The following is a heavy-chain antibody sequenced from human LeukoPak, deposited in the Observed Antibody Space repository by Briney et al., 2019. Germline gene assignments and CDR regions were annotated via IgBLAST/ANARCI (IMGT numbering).Heavy chain of an antibody. V-gene: IGHV3-21*01. Sequence: PGGSLRLSCAASGFTFSSYSMNWVRQAPGKGLEWVSSISSSSSYIYYADSVKGRFTISRDNAKNSLYLQMNSLRAEDTAVYYCARDYSGSYGEPFDYWGQGTLVTVSS. CDR1: GFTFSSYS. D-gene: IGHD1-26*01. J-gene: IGHJ4*02. CDR2: ISSSSSYI. CDR3: ARDYSGSYGEPFDY.